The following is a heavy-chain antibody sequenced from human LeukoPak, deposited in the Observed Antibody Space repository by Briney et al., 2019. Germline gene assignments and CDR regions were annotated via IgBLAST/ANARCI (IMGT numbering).Heavy chain of an antibody. Sequence: PGGSLSLSCAASGFTFSSYAMHWVRQAPGKGLEWVAVISYDGSNKYYADSVKGRFTISRDNSKNTLYLQMNSLRAEDTAVYYCARDLSYSSGPGQHWGQGTLVTVSS. V-gene: IGHV3-30-3*01. CDR2: ISYDGSNK. CDR3: ARDLSYSSGPGQH. D-gene: IGHD6-19*01. CDR1: GFTFSSYA. J-gene: IGHJ1*01.